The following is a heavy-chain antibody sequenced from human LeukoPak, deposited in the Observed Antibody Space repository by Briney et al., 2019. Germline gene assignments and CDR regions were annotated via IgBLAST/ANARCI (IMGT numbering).Heavy chain of an antibody. CDR1: GGSISSFY. CDR2: IHYSGST. V-gene: IGHV4-59*01. CDR3: ARDEGRGAFEI. Sequence: SETLSLTCTVSGGSISSFYWSWIRQPPGKGLEWIGYIHYSGSTNYNTSLKSRVTISVDTSKNQFSLKLSSVTAADTAGYYCARDEGRGAFEIWGQGTMVTVSS. J-gene: IGHJ3*02.